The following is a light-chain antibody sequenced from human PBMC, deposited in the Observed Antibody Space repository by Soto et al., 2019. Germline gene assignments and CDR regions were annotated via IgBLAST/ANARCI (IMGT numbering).Light chain of an antibody. Sequence: ETVLTQSPGTLSSSPGERATLSCRASQTIRSNYLAWYRQTPGQAPRLLIYGASNRPTGIADRFSGSGSGTDSTRIISRLEPEDFALYYCQQYGSSPWTFGQGTKVEIK. V-gene: IGKV3-20*01. CDR3: QQYGSSPWT. J-gene: IGKJ1*01. CDR1: QTIRSNY. CDR2: GAS.